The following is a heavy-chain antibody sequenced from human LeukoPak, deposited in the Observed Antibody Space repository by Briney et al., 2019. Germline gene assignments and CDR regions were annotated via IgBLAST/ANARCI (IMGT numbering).Heavy chain of an antibody. CDR2: LWYDGSNK. J-gene: IGHJ4*02. CDR1: GFTFSSYW. D-gene: IGHD6-13*01. V-gene: IGHV3-33*06. CDR3: AKADWQQLIDY. Sequence: GGSLRLSCAASGFTFSSYWMSWVRQAPGKGLEWVAVLWYDGSNKYYADSVKGRFTISRDNSKNTLYLQMHSLRAEDTALYYCAKADWQQLIDYWGQGTLVTVSS.